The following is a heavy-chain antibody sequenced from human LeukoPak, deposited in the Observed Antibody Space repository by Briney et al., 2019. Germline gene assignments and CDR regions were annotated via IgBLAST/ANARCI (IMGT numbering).Heavy chain of an antibody. J-gene: IGHJ4*02. Sequence: PGGSLRLSCAASGFTFSRYDMSWVRQAPGKGLEWVSAISGSGGTTHYADSVKGRFTISRDSSKNTLYLQMNSLRAEDTAVYYCAKAPSDSSGYNDYWGQGTLVTVSS. CDR2: ISGSGGTT. D-gene: IGHD3-22*01. CDR1: GFTFSRYD. V-gene: IGHV3-23*01. CDR3: AKAPSDSSGYNDY.